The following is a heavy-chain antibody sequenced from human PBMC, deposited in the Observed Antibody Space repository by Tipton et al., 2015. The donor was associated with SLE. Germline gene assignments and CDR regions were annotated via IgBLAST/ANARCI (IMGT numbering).Heavy chain of an antibody. J-gene: IGHJ5*02. V-gene: IGHV4-4*08. CDR3: ARQVGSNWYWALDP. Sequence: TLSLTCIVSGDSITGYYWSWIRQSPGKGLEWIGYISTNGVTNYNPSLKSRVTMSIDTSKNQFSLTLTSETAAETAAYYCARQVGSNWYWALDPWSQGTLVTVSS. CDR2: ISTNGVT. CDR1: GDSITGYY. D-gene: IGHD6-13*01.